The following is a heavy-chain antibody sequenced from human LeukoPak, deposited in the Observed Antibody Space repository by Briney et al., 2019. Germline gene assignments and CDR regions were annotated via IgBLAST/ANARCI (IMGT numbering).Heavy chain of an antibody. J-gene: IGHJ4*02. CDR1: GGSISTYY. D-gene: IGHD5-12*01. V-gene: IGHV4-59*01. Sequence: PSETLSLTCTVSGGSISTYYWSWLRQPPGKGLEWMGNIYHSGSNKYNPSLKSRVTISVDTTKNQFSLKLSSVTAADTAVYYCARDGYSGNDGVWGEGTLVTVSS. CDR2: IYHSGSN. CDR3: ARDGYSGNDGV.